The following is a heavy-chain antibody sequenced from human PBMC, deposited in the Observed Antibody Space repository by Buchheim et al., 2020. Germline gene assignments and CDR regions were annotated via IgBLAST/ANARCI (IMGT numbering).Heavy chain of an antibody. CDR3: ARAPLLTEGVEARYYYYYGMDV. CDR2: INPNSGGT. J-gene: IGHJ6*02. V-gene: IGHV1-2*02. D-gene: IGHD3-10*01. CDR1: GYTFTGYY. Sequence: QVQLVQSGAEVKKPGASVKVSCKASGYTFTGYYMHWVRQAPGQGLEWMGWINPNSGGTNYAQKFQGRVTMTRDTSISTAYIELSSLRSDDTAVYYCARAPLLTEGVEARYYYYYGMDVWGQGTT.